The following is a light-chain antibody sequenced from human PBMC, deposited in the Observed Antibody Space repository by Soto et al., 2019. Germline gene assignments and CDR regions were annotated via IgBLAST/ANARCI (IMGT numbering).Light chain of an antibody. Sequence: IVMTQSPATMSVPPGESAPLSCRDSQSVSSSSLAWYQQKPGQAPRLLIYGASSRATGIPDRFSGSGSGTDFTLTISRLEPEDFAVYYCQQYGSSLITFGQGTRLEI. V-gene: IGKV3-20*01. CDR3: QQYGSSLIT. CDR2: GAS. CDR1: QSVSSSS. J-gene: IGKJ5*01.